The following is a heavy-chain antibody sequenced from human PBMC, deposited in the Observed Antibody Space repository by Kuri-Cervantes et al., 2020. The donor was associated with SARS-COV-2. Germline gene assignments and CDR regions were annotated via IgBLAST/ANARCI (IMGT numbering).Heavy chain of an antibody. V-gene: IGHV2-70*01. Sequence: SGPTLVKPTQTLTLTCTFSGFSLSTSGMCVSWIRQPPGKALEWLALIDWDDDKYYSTSLKTRLTISKDTSKNQVVLTMTTMDPVDTATYYCARIGSLDSSGYYSLGYWGQGTLITVSS. CDR1: GFSLSTSGMC. J-gene: IGHJ4*02. CDR2: IDWDDDK. D-gene: IGHD3-22*01. CDR3: ARIGSLDSSGYYSLGY.